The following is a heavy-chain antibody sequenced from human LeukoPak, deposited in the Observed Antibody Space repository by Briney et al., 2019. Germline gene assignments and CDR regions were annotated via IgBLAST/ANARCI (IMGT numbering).Heavy chain of an antibody. CDR2: IYPGDSDT. V-gene: IGHV5-51*01. CDR1: GYTFTGYY. CDR3: ARGHNWFDP. Sequence: KVSCKASGYTFTGYYMHWVRQAPGQGLEWMGIIYPGDSDTRYSPSFQGQVTISADKSISTAYLQWSSLKASDTAMYYCARGHNWFDPWGQGTLVTVSS. J-gene: IGHJ5*01.